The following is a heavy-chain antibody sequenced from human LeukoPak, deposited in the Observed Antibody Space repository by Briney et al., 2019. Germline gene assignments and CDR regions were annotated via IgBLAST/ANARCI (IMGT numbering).Heavy chain of an antibody. D-gene: IGHD6-13*01. Sequence: GESLKISCKGSGYSFPTYWIAWVRQMPGKGLEWMGIIYPSDSDTRYSPSFQGQVTISADKSINTAYLQWSSLEASDTAMYYCARHGAANDYWGQGTLVTVSS. CDR3: ARHGAANDY. CDR1: GYSFPTYW. CDR2: IYPSDSDT. J-gene: IGHJ4*02. V-gene: IGHV5-51*01.